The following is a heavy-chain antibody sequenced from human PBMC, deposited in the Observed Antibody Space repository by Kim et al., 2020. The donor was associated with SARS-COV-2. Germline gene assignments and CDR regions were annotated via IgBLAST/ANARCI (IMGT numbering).Heavy chain of an antibody. J-gene: IGHJ5*02. CDR1: GYTFTSYY. CDR3: AREERCSGGSCYPWFDP. D-gene: IGHD2-15*01. Sequence: ASVKVSCKASGYTFTSYYMHWVRQAPGQGLEWMGIINPSGGSTSYAQKFQGRVTMTRDTSTSTVYMELSSLRSEDTAMYYCAREERCSGGSCYPWFDPWGQGTLVTVSS. V-gene: IGHV1-46*01. CDR2: INPSGGST.